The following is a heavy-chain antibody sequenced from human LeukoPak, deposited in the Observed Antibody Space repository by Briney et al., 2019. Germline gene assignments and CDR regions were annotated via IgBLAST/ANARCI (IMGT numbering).Heavy chain of an antibody. V-gene: IGHV4-38-2*02. CDR2: IYRSGST. CDR3: ATLGCNSPSCRSSDY. CDR1: GYSINSGYY. D-gene: IGHD2-2*01. Sequence: SETLSLTCTVSGYSINSGYYWVWIRQPPGKGLEWIGSIYRSGSTYYNPSLKSRVTISVDTSKNQFSLKLSSVTAADTAVYYCATLGCNSPSCRSSDYWGQGTLVTVSS. J-gene: IGHJ4*02.